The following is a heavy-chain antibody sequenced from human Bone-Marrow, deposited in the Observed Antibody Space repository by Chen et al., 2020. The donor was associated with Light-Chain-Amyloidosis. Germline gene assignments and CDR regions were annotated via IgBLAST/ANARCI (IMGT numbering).Heavy chain of an antibody. CDR2: IKGDSEGGST. Sequence: EVRLVESGGGVVKPGGSLRLSCEASGFSFSNAWVTWVRQGPGKGLEWLGRIKGDSEGGSTAFAASGQGRFGISRDQTRNTVYLQMSSLKSDDTAIYYCASDGGLVVVEAAVWGQGTQVTVSS. D-gene: IGHD2-21*01. CDR3: ASDGGLVVVEAAV. V-gene: IGHV3-15*01. CDR1: GFSFSNAW. J-gene: IGHJ4*02.